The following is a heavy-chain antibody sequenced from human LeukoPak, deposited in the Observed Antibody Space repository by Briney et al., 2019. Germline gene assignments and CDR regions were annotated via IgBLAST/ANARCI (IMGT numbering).Heavy chain of an antibody. J-gene: IGHJ5*02. CDR2: IDTSGST. CDR3: ARLRAFYGDYGGWFDP. Sequence: SETLSLTCTVSGGSISSYYWSWIRQPAGKGLEWIGHIDTSGSTNYNPSLKSRVTISVDTSKKQFSLKLSSLTAADTAVYYCARLRAFYGDYGGWFDPWGQGTLVTVSS. CDR1: GGSISSYY. D-gene: IGHD4-17*01. V-gene: IGHV4-4*07.